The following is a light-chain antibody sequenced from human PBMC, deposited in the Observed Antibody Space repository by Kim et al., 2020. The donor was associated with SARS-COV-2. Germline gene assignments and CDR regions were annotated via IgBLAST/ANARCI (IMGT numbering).Light chain of an antibody. CDR1: QGISSY. CDR2: AAS. Sequence: IQLTQSPSSLSASVGDRVTITCRASQGISSYLACYQQKPGKAPKLLIYAASTLQSGVPSRFSGSGSGTDFTLTISSLQPEDFATYYCQQFNNYPPYTFGQGTKLEI. CDR3: QQFNNYPPYT. V-gene: IGKV1-9*01. J-gene: IGKJ2*01.